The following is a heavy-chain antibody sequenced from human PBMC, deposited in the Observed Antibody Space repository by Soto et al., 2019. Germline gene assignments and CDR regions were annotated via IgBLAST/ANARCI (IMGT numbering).Heavy chain of an antibody. Sequence: GESLKISCKDSGYSFTTNWIAWVRQMPGKGLEWMVVIYSGDSQTKYSPAFQGQVTISVDKSIKTAYLQWSSLKASDTAMYYCARHFHGFDYWGQGTMVIVSS. CDR1: GYSFTTNW. CDR3: ARHFHGFDY. CDR2: IYSGDSQT. J-gene: IGHJ4*02. V-gene: IGHV5-51*01.